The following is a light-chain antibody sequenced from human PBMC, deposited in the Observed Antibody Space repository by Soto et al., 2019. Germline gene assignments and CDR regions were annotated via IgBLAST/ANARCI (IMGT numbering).Light chain of an antibody. CDR2: GAS. J-gene: IGKJ5*01. CDR3: QQYGSSPIT. CDR1: QSVSSN. Sequence: EIVMTQSPATLSVSPGERATLSCRASQSVSSNLAWYQQKPGQAPRLLIYGASTRATGIPGRLSGSGSGTDFTLTISRLEPEDFAVYYCQQYGSSPITFGQGTRLEIK. V-gene: IGKV3-20*01.